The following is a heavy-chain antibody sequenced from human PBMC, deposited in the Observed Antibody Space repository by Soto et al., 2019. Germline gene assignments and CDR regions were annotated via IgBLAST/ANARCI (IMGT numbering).Heavy chain of an antibody. CDR3: ARGRVVAATMEYFQH. CDR1: GYTFTGYY. Sequence: ASVKVSCKASGYTFTGYYMHWVRHAPGQGLEWMGWINPNSGGTNYAQKFQGWVTMTRDTSISTAYMELSRLRSDDTAVYYCARGRVVAATMEYFQHWGQGTLVTVXS. CDR2: INPNSGGT. D-gene: IGHD2-15*01. J-gene: IGHJ1*01. V-gene: IGHV1-2*04.